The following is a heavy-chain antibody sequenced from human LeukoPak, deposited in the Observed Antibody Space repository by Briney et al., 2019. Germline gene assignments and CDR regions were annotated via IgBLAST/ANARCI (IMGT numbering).Heavy chain of an antibody. CDR3: ARSYYHGRGRPLGGLGY. V-gene: IGHV3-33*01. J-gene: IGHJ4*02. CDR1: GFDFNTYV. D-gene: IGHD3-10*01. CDR2: IWYDGSNK. Sequence: PGRSLRLSCAASGFDFNTYVMHWVRQAPGKGLEWMAVIWYDGSNKYYIDSMKGRFTSSRENSKSRLFLQMNRLRAEDTAVHYCARSYYHGRGRPLGGLGYWGEGALLTVSS.